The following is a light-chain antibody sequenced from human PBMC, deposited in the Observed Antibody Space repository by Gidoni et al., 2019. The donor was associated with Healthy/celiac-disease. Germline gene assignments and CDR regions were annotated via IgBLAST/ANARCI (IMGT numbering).Light chain of an antibody. J-gene: IGKJ1*01. CDR2: VAS. CDR1: QSVCSY. V-gene: IGKV3-11*01. CDR3: QQRSNWPPT. Sequence: EIVLTHSPATLAFSPGERATLSCRATQSVCSYLAWYQQKPGQAPRPLLYVASNRATGIPPRFRGSGSGTDFTLTLSRLEPEGFAFYYCQQRSNWPPTFGQGTQVEIK.